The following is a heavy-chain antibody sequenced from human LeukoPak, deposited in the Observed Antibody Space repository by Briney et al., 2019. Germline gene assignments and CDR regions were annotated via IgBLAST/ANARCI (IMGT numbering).Heavy chain of an antibody. V-gene: IGHV3-53*01. Sequence: GGSLRLSCAASGFTVSRNYMSWVPQAPGEGLGWVSGIYSGGSTYYADSVKGRFTISRDNSKNTLYLQMNSLRAEDTAVYYCAREWELLYWGQGTLVTVSS. J-gene: IGHJ4*02. CDR2: IYSGGST. CDR1: GFTVSRNY. D-gene: IGHD1-26*01. CDR3: AREWELLY.